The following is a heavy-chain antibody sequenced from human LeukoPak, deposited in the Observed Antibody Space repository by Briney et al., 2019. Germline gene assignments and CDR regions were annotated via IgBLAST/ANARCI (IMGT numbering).Heavy chain of an antibody. V-gene: IGHV1-69*04. CDR2: IIPILGIA. D-gene: IGHD2-2*01. CDR3: ARTPEGYCSSTSCQPTDYYYYYGMDV. J-gene: IGHJ6*02. CDR1: GGTFSSYA. Sequence: GSSVKVSCKASGGTFSSYAISWVRQAPAPGLEWMGRIIPILGIANYAQKFQGRVTITADKSTSTAYMELSSLRSEDTAVYYCARTPEGYCSSTSCQPTDYYYYYGMDVWGQGTTVTVSS.